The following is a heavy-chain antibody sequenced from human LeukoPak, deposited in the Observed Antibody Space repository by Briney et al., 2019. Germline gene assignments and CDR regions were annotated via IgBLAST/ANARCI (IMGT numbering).Heavy chain of an antibody. CDR1: GFTFSDYD. V-gene: IGHV3-21*04. D-gene: IGHD3-10*01. CDR2: ISSSSIYV. J-gene: IGHJ6*02. CDR3: AKYGGGYYGSGSYDYYYYGMDV. Sequence: GGSLRLSCAASGFTFSDYDMNWVRQAPGKGLEWVSSISSSSIYVSYADSVKGRYTISRDNAKNSLYLQMNSLRAEDTAVYYCAKYGGGYYGSGSYDYYYYGMDVWGQGTTVTVSS.